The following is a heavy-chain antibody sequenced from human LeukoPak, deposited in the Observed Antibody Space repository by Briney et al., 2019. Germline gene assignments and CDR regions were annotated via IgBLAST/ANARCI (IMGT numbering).Heavy chain of an antibody. J-gene: IGHJ5*02. CDR2: INHSGST. CDR3: ARGPVGTYGSGSYYNWFDP. CDR1: GGSFSGYY. V-gene: IGHV4-34*01. D-gene: IGHD3-10*01. Sequence: SETLSLTCAVYGGSFSGYYWSWIRQPPGKGLEWIGEINHSGSTNYNPSLKSRVTISVDTSKNQFSLKLSSVTAADTAVYYCARGPVGTYGSGSYYNWFDPWGQGTLVTVSS.